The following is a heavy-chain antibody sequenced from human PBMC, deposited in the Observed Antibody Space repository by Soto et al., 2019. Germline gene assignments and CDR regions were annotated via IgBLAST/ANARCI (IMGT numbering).Heavy chain of an antibody. Sequence: ASLKVSCKASGYTFTSYGISWVRQAPGQGLEWMGWISAYNGNTNYAQKLQGRVTMTTDTSTSTAYMELRSLRSDDTAVYYCARDLTVEYSSGWYTIDYWGQGTLVTVSS. CDR3: ARDLTVEYSSGWYTIDY. J-gene: IGHJ4*02. CDR2: ISAYNGNT. V-gene: IGHV1-18*01. D-gene: IGHD6-19*01. CDR1: GYTFTSYG.